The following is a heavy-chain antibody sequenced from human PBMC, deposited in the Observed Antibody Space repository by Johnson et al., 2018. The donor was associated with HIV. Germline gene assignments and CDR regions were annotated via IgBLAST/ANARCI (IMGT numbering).Heavy chain of an antibody. J-gene: IGHJ3*02. CDR3: AKGWDPMTTVNTFAFDI. CDR2: ISYDGSNK. Sequence: QVQLVESGGGVVQPGRSLRLSCAASGFTFSSYAMHWVRQAPGKGLEWVAFISYDGSNKYYADSVKGRFTISRDNSKNTLYLQMNTLRAEDAAVYYCAKGWDPMTTVNTFAFDIWGQGTMVTVSS. D-gene: IGHD4-11*01. V-gene: IGHV3-30*04. CDR1: GFTFSSYA.